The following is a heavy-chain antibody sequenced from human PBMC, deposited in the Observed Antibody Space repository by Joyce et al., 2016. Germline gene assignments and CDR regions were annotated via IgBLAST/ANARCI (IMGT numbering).Heavy chain of an antibody. J-gene: IGHJ6*03. V-gene: IGHV3-48*01. CDR2: ISRSSNTI. Sequence: EVQLVESGGGLVQPGGSLRLSCAASGFTFNTYSMNWVRQATGKGLEWVSYISRSSNTICYVGSVKGRCTISRDNAKNSLYLQMNSLRAEDTAVYFCARATSYYFYYYMDVWGKGTTVTVSS. CDR1: GFTFNTYS. CDR3: ARATSYYFYYYMDV.